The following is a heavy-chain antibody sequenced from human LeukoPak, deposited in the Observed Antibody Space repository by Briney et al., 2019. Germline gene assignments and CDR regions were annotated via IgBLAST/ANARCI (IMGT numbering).Heavy chain of an antibody. CDR3: ARGGCGDSAAPFDD. D-gene: IGHD2-21*02. V-gene: IGHV1-46*01. CDR1: GYTFTSCY. J-gene: IGHJ4*03. Sequence: GASVKVSCTTSGYTFTSCYMHWVRQAPGQGLEWMGMINPSAGSTRYAQKFQGRVTMTTDTSTSTVYMELSSLRSEDTAVYYCARGGCGDSAAPFDDWGPGNLGSVSS. CDR2: INPSAGST.